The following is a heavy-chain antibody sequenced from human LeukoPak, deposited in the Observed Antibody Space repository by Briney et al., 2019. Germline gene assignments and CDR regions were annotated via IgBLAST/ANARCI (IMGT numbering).Heavy chain of an antibody. V-gene: IGHV4-59*12. D-gene: IGHD4-23*01. CDR1: GGSINSYY. J-gene: IGHJ4*02. CDR2: IYYSGST. CDR3: AAWGVDYGGNFDYSDY. Sequence: SSETLSPTCTVSGGSINSYYWSWIRQPPGKGLEWIGYIYYSGSTNQNPSLKSRVTISVDTSKKQFSLKLSSVTAADTATYYCAAWGVDYGGNFDYSDYWGQGTLVTVSA.